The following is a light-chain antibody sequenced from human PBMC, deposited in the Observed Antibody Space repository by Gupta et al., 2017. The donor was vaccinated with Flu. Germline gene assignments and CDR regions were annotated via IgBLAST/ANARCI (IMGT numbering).Light chain of an antibody. CDR3: GSYTSISTYV. J-gene: IGLJ1*01. CDR2: EFS. V-gene: IGLV2-18*02. Sequence: QSALTQPPSVSGSPGPPVTISCPVTSSDVGIYTRVSWYQQPPGTAPKLMIYEFSNRPSGVPDRFSGSKSGNTASLTISGLQAEDEADYYCGSYTSISTYVFGTGTKVTVL. CDR1: SSDVGIYTR.